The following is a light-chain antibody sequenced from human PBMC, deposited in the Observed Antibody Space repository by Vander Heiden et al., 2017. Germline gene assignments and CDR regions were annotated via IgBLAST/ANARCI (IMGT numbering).Light chain of an antibody. CDR2: GAS. Sequence: EIVMTQSPATLTVSPGERATLSCRASHSVNKNLAWYQHKPGRAPRLLIYGASTRATGVPARFSGSGSRTEFTLTISSLDSEHFAVYYCQCHNNWRTCFGGGTKLEIK. CDR3: QCHNNWRTC. J-gene: IGKJ4*01. CDR1: HSVNKN. V-gene: IGKV3-15*01.